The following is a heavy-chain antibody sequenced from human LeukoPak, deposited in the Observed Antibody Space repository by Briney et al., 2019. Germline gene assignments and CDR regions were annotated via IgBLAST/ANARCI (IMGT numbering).Heavy chain of an antibody. V-gene: IGHV3-66*02. CDR1: GFTVSSNY. CDR2: IYSGGST. CDR3: ARVIWLLGYMDV. J-gene: IGHJ6*03. D-gene: IGHD3-10*01. Sequence: GSLRLSCAASGFTVSSNYMSWVRQAPGKGLEWVSVIYSGGSTYYADSVKGRFTISRDNSKNTLYLQMNSLRAEDTAVYYCARVIWLLGYMDVWGIGTTVTVSS.